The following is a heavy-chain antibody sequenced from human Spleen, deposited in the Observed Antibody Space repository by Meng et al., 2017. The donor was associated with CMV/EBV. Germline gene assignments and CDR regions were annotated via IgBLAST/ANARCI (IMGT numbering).Heavy chain of an antibody. CDR1: FTFRNVW. V-gene: IGHV3-30*19. Sequence: FTFRNVWMTWVRQAPGKGLEWVTVISYDGSSKYYADSVKGRFTISRDNSKNTLYLQMNSLRPEDTAVYYCARDPATIAAADYYFDYWGQGTLVTVSS. J-gene: IGHJ4*02. CDR2: ISYDGSSK. D-gene: IGHD6-13*01. CDR3: ARDPATIAAADYYFDY.